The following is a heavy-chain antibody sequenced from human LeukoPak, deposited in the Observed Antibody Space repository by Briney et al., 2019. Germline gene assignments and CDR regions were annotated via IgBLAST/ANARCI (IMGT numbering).Heavy chain of an antibody. Sequence: PSETLSLTCTVSGGSIDNYYWTWIRQPPGKGLEWIGYVYYGGITKYNPSLMSRVSISVDTSKNQFSLKLSSVTAADTAVYYCARDVRYCSGGSCYYWYFDLWGRGTLVTVSS. D-gene: IGHD2-15*01. V-gene: IGHV4-59*12. CDR2: VYYGGIT. CDR1: GGSIDNYY. CDR3: ARDVRYCSGGSCYYWYFDL. J-gene: IGHJ2*01.